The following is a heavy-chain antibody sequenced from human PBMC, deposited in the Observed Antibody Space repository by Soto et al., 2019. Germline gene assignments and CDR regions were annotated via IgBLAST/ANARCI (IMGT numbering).Heavy chain of an antibody. CDR3: AKDRTMIVVVNPLVY. CDR2: ISYDGSNK. Sequence: QVQLGESGGGVVQPGRSLRISCAASGFTFSSYGMHWVRQAPGKGLEWVAVISYDGSNKYYADSVKGRFPISRDNSKNTLYLQMNSLRAEDTAVYYWAKDRTMIVVVNPLVYWGQGTLVTVSS. D-gene: IGHD3-22*01. V-gene: IGHV3-30*18. CDR1: GFTFSSYG. J-gene: IGHJ4*02.